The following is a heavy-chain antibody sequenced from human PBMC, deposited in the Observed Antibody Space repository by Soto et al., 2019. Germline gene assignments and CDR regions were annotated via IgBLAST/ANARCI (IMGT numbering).Heavy chain of an antibody. D-gene: IGHD5-18*01. J-gene: IGHJ4*02. CDR2: ITRDGSST. CDR1: GFSPSTYW. V-gene: IGHV3-74*01. Sequence: EVQLVESGGGLVQPGGPLGPSGPPLGFSPSTYWRNGVRQVQGKGLVWLSRITRDGSSTNYADSVKGRFTISRDNAKNTLYLQVNSLRGEDTAVYYCARGANGYYYFDYWGQGTLVTVSS. CDR3: ARGANGYYYFDY.